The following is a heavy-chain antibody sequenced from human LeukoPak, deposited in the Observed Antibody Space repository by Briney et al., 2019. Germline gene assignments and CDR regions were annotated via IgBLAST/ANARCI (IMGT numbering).Heavy chain of an antibody. Sequence: GGSLRLSCAASGFTFDDYAMHWVRQAPGKGLKWVSGISWNSGSIGYADSVKGRFTISRDNAKNSLYLQMNSLRAEDTALYYCAKAPGPVSTTLPGDYWGQGTLVTVSS. J-gene: IGHJ4*02. CDR1: GFTFDDYA. D-gene: IGHD3-22*01. V-gene: IGHV3-9*01. CDR3: AKAPGPVSTTLPGDY. CDR2: ISWNSGSI.